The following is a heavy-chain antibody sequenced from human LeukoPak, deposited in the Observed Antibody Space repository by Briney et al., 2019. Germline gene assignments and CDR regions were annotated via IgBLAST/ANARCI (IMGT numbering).Heavy chain of an antibody. CDR3: AIDIAAAGPYYFDY. J-gene: IGHJ4*02. V-gene: IGHV4-39*07. CDR1: GGSIISTTYY. CDR2: IYYSGSP. Sequence: SETLSLTCTVSGGSIISTTYYWGWIRQPPGKGLEWIASIYYSGSPYYNPSLKSRVTISVDTSKNQFSLKLSSVTAADTAVYYCAIDIAAAGPYYFDYWGQGTLVTVSS. D-gene: IGHD6-13*01.